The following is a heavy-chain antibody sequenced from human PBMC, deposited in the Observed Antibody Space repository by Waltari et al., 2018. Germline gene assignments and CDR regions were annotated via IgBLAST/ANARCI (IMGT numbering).Heavy chain of an antibody. CDR1: GYTFTNYF. Sequence: QVQLVQSGTEVKKPGASVKVSCKASGYTFTNYFIHWVRQAPGQGLEWVGLINPNSGGTDYAQTFQGRVTMTRDTSISTAYMDLNSLRSDDTAVYYCARGDYSSGWYEDHWGQGTLVTVSS. D-gene: IGHD6-19*01. J-gene: IGHJ4*02. V-gene: IGHV1-2*06. CDR2: INPNSGGT. CDR3: ARGDYSSGWYEDH.